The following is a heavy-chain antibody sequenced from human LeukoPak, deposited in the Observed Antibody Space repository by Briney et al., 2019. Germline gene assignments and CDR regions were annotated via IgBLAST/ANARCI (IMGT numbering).Heavy chain of an antibody. V-gene: IGHV1-18*01. D-gene: IGHD4-17*01. CDR1: GYTFTSYG. CDR2: ISAYNGNT. J-gene: IGHJ5*02. CDR3: ARADYGYGDYAEDNWFDP. Sequence: GASVKVSCKASGYTFTSYGISWVRQAPGQGLEWMGWISAYNGNTNYAQKLQGRVTMTTDTSTNTAYMELRSLRSDDTAVYYCARADYGYGDYAEDNWFDPWGQGTLVTVSS.